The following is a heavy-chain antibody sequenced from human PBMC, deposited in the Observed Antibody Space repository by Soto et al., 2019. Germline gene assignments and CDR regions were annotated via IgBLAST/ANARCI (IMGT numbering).Heavy chain of an antibody. CDR1: GDTLSRFA. CDR2: IIPIYDKA. V-gene: IGHV1-69*01. J-gene: IGHJ4*02. D-gene: IGHD1-20*01. Sequence: QVQLVQSGAEVMKPGSSVKVSCKVSGDTLSRFAISWVRLAPGQGLEWMGGIIPIYDKANYAEKFQGRVTITAEESTSTGYMELNSLRSEDSALYFCCRDQGRYNRNQPLRPSYFDYWGQGTPVTVSS. CDR3: CRDQGRYNRNQPLRPSYFDY.